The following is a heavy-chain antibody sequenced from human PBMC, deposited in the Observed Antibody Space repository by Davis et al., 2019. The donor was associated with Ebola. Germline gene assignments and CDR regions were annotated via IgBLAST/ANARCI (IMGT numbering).Heavy chain of an antibody. CDR2: TSSSSDYI. Sequence: GGSLRLSCAASGFTFSTYSMNWVRQAPGKGLEWVSSTSSSSDYIYYADSVKGRFTISRDNSKNTLYLQMNSLRAEDTAVYYCARVSTSSGNFYYYMDVWGKGTTVTVSS. D-gene: IGHD6-6*01. CDR1: GFTFSTYS. CDR3: ARVSTSSGNFYYYMDV. J-gene: IGHJ6*03. V-gene: IGHV3-21*01.